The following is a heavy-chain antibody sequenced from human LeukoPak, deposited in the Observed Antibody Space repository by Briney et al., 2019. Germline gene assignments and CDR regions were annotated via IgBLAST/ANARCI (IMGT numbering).Heavy chain of an antibody. Sequence: PGGSLRLSCAASGFTFSSYSMNWVRQAPGKGLEWVSSISSSSSYIYYADSVKGRFTISRDNAKNSLYLQMNSLRAEDTAVYYCARDSSGIAAADYPYYFDYWGQGTLVTVSS. CDR3: ARDSSGIAAADYPYYFDY. J-gene: IGHJ4*02. V-gene: IGHV3-21*01. CDR1: GFTFSSYS. CDR2: ISSSSSYI. D-gene: IGHD6-13*01.